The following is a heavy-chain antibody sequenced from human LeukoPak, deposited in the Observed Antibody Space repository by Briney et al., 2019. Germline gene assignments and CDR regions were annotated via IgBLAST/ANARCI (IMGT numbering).Heavy chain of an antibody. CDR2: IYYSGST. J-gene: IGHJ3*02. V-gene: IGHV4-39*01. CDR1: GGSISSSSYY. CDR3: ASRLLPDAFDI. Sequence: PSETLSLTCTVSGGSISSSSYYWGWIRQPPGKGLEWIGSIYYSGSTYYNPSLKSRVTISVDMSKNQFSLKVSSVTAADTAVYYCASRLLPDAFDIWGQGTMVTVSS. D-gene: IGHD2-15*01.